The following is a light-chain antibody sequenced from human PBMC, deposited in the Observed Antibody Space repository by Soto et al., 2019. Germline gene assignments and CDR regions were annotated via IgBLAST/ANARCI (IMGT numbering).Light chain of an antibody. CDR2: RNN. J-gene: IGLJ3*02. Sequence: QSVLTQSPSASGTPGQRVTISCSGSRSNIGRNFAYWCQHVPGTAPRLLIQRNNERPSGVPDRFSGSKSGTSVSLAISGLRSDDEATYYCAAWDDTLDAQVFGGGTKLTVL. V-gene: IGLV1-47*01. CDR1: RSNIGRNF. CDR3: AAWDDTLDAQV.